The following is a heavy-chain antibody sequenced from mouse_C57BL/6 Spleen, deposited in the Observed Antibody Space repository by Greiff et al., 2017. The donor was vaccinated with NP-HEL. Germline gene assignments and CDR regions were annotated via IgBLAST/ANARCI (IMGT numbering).Heavy chain of an antibody. CDR3: ARFITTVVATRGYYFDY. CDR1: GYTFTSYW. Sequence: QVQLQQPGAELVKPGASVKLSCKASGYTFTSYWMQWVKQRPGQGLEWIGEIDPSDSYTNYNQKFKGKATLTVDTSSSTAYMQLSSLTSEDSAVYYCARFITTVVATRGYYFDYWGQGTTLTVSS. V-gene: IGHV1-50*01. J-gene: IGHJ2*01. CDR2: IDPSDSYT. D-gene: IGHD1-1*01.